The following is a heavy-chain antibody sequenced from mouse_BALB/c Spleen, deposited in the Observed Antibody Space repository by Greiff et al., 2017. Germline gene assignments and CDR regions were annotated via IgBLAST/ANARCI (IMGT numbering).Heavy chain of an antibody. J-gene: IGHJ4*01. D-gene: IGHD2-1*01. CDR3: ARWRGNPHYYAMDY. CDR2: INPSTGYT. CDR1: GYTFTSYW. V-gene: IGHV1-7*01. Sequence: QVQLKESGAELAKPGASVKMSCKASGYTFTSYWMHWVKQRPGQGLEWIGYINPSTGYTEYNQKFKDKATLTADKSSSTAYMQLSSLTSEDSAVYYCARWRGNPHYYAMDYWGQGTSVTVSS.